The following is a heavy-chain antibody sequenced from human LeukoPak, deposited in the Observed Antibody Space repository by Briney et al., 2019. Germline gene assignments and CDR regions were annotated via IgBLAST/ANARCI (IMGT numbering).Heavy chain of an antibody. CDR2: IYTSGST. Sequence: SQTLSLTCTVSGGSISSGSYYWSWIRQPAGKGLEWIGRIYTSGSTNYNPSLKSRVTISVDRSKNQFSLKLSSVTAADTAVYYCARTGIVGAHAFDIWGQGTMVTVSS. J-gene: IGHJ3*02. CDR1: GGSISSGSYY. CDR3: ARTGIVGAHAFDI. D-gene: IGHD1-26*01. V-gene: IGHV4-61*02.